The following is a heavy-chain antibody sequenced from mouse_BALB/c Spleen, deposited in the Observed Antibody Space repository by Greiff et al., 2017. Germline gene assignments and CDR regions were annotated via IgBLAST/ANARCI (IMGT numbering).Heavy chain of an antibody. CDR1: GFTFSSFG. J-gene: IGHJ4*01. V-gene: IGHV5-17*02. D-gene: IGHD1-1*01. CDR2: ISSGSSTI. Sequence: EVHLVESGGGLVQPGGSRKLSCAASGFTFSSFGMHWVRQAPEKGLEWVAYISSGSSTIYYADTVKGRFTISRDNPKNTLFLQMTSLRSEDTAMYYCARSYYYGSSLGYYAMDYWGQGTSVTVSS. CDR3: ARSYYYGSSLGYYAMDY.